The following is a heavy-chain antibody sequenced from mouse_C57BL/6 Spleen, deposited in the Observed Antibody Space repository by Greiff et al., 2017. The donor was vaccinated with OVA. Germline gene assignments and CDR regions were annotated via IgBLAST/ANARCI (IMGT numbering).Heavy chain of an antibody. CDR2: IYPGVGDT. J-gene: IGHJ4*01. V-gene: IGHV1-82*01. CDR1: GYAFSSSW. D-gene: IGHD3-2*02. CDR3: AKDSSNAMDY. Sequence: LVKPGASVKISCKASGYAFSSSWMNWVKQRPGKGLEWIGRIYPGVGDTNYNGKFKGKATLTADKSSSTAYMQLSSLTSEDSAVYFCAKDSSNAMDYWGQGTSVTVSS.